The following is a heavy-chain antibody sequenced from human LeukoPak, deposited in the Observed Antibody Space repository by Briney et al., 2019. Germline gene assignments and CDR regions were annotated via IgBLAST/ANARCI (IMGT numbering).Heavy chain of an antibody. D-gene: IGHD2-15*01. V-gene: IGHV3-30*18. J-gene: IGHJ5*02. CDR1: GFTFSSYG. CDR3: AKDPYRVVVATGNYLDP. Sequence: GGSLRLSCAASGFTFSSYGMHWVRQAPGKGLEWVAVISHDGSNIHYGDSVQGRFTVSRDNSKNTLYLQMNSLRAEDTAMYYCAKDPYRVVVATGNYLDPWGQGTLVTVSS. CDR2: ISHDGSNI.